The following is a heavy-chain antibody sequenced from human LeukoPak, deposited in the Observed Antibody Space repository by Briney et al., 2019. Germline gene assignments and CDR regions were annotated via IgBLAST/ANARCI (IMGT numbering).Heavy chain of an antibody. D-gene: IGHD3-22*01. Sequence: GRSLRLSCAASGFTFNSYGMHWVRQAPGKGLEWVAVIWYDGSNKYYADSVKGRFTISRDNSKNSLYLQMNSLRAEDTAVYYCARVGNYYDSSGYDAFDIWGQGTMVTVSS. CDR1: GFTFNSYG. J-gene: IGHJ3*02. V-gene: IGHV3-33*01. CDR2: IWYDGSNK. CDR3: ARVGNYYDSSGYDAFDI.